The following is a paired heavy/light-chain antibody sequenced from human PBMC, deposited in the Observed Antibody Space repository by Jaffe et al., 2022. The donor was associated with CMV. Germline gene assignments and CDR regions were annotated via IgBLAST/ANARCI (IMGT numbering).Light chain of an antibody. V-gene: IGLV1-40*01. CDR3: QSYDSSLSTSQV. CDR1: SSNTGAGFD. J-gene: IGLJ3*02. CDR2: RNT. Sequence: QSVLTQPPSVSGAPGQRVTISCIGSSSNTGAGFDVHWYQQLPGTAPKLLIYRNTNRPSGVPDRFSGSNSGTSASLAITGLRAEDEADYYCQSYDSSLSTSQVFGGGTKLTVL.
Heavy chain of an antibody. CDR2: ISGSGGNT. V-gene: IGHV3-23*01. CDR1: GFTFSNYA. J-gene: IGHJ4*02. Sequence: EVQLLESGGGLVQPGGSLRLSCVASGFTFSNYAMSWVRQAPGKGLEWVSVISGSGGNTYYADSVKGRFTISRDNSKNTLYLQTNRLRAEDTAVYYCAKDYLRESGGDDYFDYWGQGTLVTVSS. D-gene: IGHD3-10*01. CDR3: AKDYLRESGGDDYFDY.